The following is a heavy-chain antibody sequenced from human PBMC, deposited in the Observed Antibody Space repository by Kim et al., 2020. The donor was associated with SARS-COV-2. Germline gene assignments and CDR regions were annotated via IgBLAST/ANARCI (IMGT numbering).Heavy chain of an antibody. Sequence: NYAQKFQGRVTITADESTSTAYMELSSLRSEDTAVYYCADIAAAGTTQDFWGQGTLVTVSS. CDR3: ADIAAAGTTQDF. J-gene: IGHJ4*02. D-gene: IGHD6-13*01. V-gene: IGHV1-69*01.